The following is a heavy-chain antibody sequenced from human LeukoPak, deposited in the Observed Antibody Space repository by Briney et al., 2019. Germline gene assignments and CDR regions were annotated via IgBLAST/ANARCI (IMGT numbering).Heavy chain of an antibody. D-gene: IGHD6-13*01. V-gene: IGHV3-23*01. J-gene: IGHJ4*02. CDR2: ISVSGNT. CDR3: AKETLWQGSWYGAAGGGSNY. CDR1: GFTLSSYA. Sequence: GGSLRLSCAASGFTLSSYAMSWVRQAPGKGLEWVSAISVSGNTYHADSVRGRFTISRDNSKNMLYLQMNSLRVDDTAVYFCAKETLWQGSWYGAAGGGSNYWGQGTLVTVSS.